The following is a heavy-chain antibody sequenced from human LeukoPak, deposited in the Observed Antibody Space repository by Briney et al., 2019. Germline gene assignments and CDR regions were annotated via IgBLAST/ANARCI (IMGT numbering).Heavy chain of an antibody. CDR3: ARAGTWIQLWLDY. D-gene: IGHD5-18*01. Sequence: ASVKVSCKASGYTFIGYYIHWVRQAPGQGLEWMGWINPNSGGTNYAQKFQGRVTMTRDTSISTAYMELSRLRSDDTAGYYCARAGTWIQLWLDYWGQGTLVTVSS. V-gene: IGHV1-2*02. CDR1: GYTFIGYY. CDR2: INPNSGGT. J-gene: IGHJ4*02.